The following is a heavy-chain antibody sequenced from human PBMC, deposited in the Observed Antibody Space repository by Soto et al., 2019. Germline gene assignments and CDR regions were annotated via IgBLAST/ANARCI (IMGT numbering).Heavy chain of an antibody. J-gene: IGHJ6*02. CDR3: ARARDIVVVVAAPSGMDV. D-gene: IGHD2-15*01. Sequence: QVQLVQSGAEVKKPGSSVKVSCKASGGTFSSYAITWVRQAPGQGLEWMGGIIPIFGTTDYAQKFQGRVTITADESTSTAYMELSSLRPEDTAVYYCARARDIVVVVAAPSGMDVWGQGTTVTVSS. CDR1: GGTFSSYA. V-gene: IGHV1-69*12. CDR2: IIPIFGTT.